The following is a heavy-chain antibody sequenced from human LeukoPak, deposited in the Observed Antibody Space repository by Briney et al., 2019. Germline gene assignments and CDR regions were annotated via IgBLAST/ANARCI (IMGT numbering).Heavy chain of an antibody. CDR2: ISGSGTIR. V-gene: IGHV3-48*03. J-gene: IGHJ1*01. CDR1: GFIFSSYE. D-gene: IGHD3-10*01. CDR3: TRSVLL. Sequence: GGSLRLSCVGSGFIFSSYEMNWVRQAPGKGLEWVSYISGSGTIRHYGDFVKGRFTISRDNAKNSVYLQMNNLRAEDTAVYFCTRSVLLWSQGSLVTVSS.